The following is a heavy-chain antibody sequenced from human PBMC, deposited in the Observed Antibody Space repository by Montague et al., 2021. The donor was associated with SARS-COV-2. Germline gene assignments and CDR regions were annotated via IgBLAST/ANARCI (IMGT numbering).Heavy chain of an antibody. CDR1: GGSFSSYY. V-gene: IGHV4-34*01. D-gene: IGHD3-10*01. CDR3: ARGRRILLWFGELFPGGDYYGMDV. J-gene: IGHJ6*02. Sequence: SETLSLTCAVYGGSFSSYYWSWIRQPPGKGLEWIGVISHSGSTNSNPSLTSQVTISVDTSKNQYSLKLSFVTAADTDVYYCARGRRILLWFGELFPGGDYYGMDVWGQGTTVTVSS. CDR2: ISHSGST.